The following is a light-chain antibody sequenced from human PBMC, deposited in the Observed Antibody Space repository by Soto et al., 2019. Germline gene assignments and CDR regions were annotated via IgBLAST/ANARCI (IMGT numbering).Light chain of an antibody. CDR2: DVS. CDR3: CSYAGSYIYV. J-gene: IGLJ1*01. Sequence: QSALTQPRSVSGSPGQSVTISCTGTSSDVGGYNYVSWYQHHSGKAPKFMIYDVSKRPSGVPDRFSGSKSGNTASLTISGLQAEDEADYYCCSYAGSYIYVFGTGTKVTVL. V-gene: IGLV2-11*01. CDR1: SSDVGGYNY.